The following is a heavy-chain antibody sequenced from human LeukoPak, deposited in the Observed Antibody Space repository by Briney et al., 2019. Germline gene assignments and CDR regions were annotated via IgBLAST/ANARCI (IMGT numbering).Heavy chain of an antibody. CDR3: ARGYDFWSGYPTFDP. CDR2: ISSNGCST. J-gene: IGHJ5*02. CDR1: GFTFSSYA. Sequence: GGSLRLSCAASGFTFSSYAMHWVRQAPGKGLEYVSAISSNGCSTYYANSVKGRFTISRDNSKNTLYLQMGSLRAEDMAVYYCARGYDFWSGYPTFDPWGQGTLVTVSS. D-gene: IGHD3-3*01. V-gene: IGHV3-64*01.